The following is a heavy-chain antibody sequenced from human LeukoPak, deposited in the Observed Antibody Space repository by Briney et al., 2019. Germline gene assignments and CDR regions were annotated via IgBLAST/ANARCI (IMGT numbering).Heavy chain of an antibody. CDR2: ITSDGSIE. D-gene: IGHD1-7*01. Sequence: PGGSLRLSCAASGFTLSSHAMHWVRQAPGKGLEWVALITSDGSIERYADSVKGRFTISRDNSNNRVSLQMSGLRAEDTAVYYCARAQETTSDFDAFDIWGQGTMVTVSS. J-gene: IGHJ3*02. CDR3: ARAQETTSDFDAFDI. V-gene: IGHV3-30*03. CDR1: GFTLSSHA.